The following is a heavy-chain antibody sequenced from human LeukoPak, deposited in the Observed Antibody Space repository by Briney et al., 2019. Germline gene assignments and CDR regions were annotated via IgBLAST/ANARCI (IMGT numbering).Heavy chain of an antibody. Sequence: SETLSLTCAVFGGPFTGYYWTWIRQPPGKRLEWIGEINHSGTTNYNPSLKSRVTISVDTSKNQFSLKLSSVTAADTAVYYCARTVGGSNERSFDSWGQGTLVTVSS. CDR1: GGPFTGYY. CDR2: INHSGTT. D-gene: IGHD1-26*01. V-gene: IGHV4-34*01. J-gene: IGHJ4*02. CDR3: ARTVGGSNERSFDS.